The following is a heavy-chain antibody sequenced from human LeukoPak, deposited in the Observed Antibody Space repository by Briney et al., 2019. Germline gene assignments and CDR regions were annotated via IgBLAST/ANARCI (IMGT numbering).Heavy chain of an antibody. CDR2: ISSHGGGS. CDR1: GFTFSSFA. CDR3: AAGGFCSGDNCYSYFDI. V-gene: IGHV3-64*01. J-gene: IGHJ4*02. D-gene: IGHD2-8*02. Sequence: GGSLRLSCAASGFTFSSFAMHWVRQAPGKGLEYVSTISSHGGGSYYAKSLKGRFTVSRDDSKDTLYLHMGSLRPDDMGVYYCAAGGFCSGDNCYSYFDIWGQGALVTVSS.